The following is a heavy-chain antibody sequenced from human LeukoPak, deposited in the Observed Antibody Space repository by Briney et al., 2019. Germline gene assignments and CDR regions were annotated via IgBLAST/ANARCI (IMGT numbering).Heavy chain of an antibody. CDR2: ISSSSSYI. CDR3: ARVSYGSGNYYFDY. J-gene: IGHJ4*02. CDR1: GFTFSDYY. V-gene: IGHV3-11*06. D-gene: IGHD3-10*01. Sequence: PGGSLRLSCAASGFTFSDYYMSWIRQAPGKGLEWVSSISSSSSYIFYADSVKGRFTISRDNGRNSLYLQMDSLRAEDTAVYYCARVSYGSGNYYFDYWGQGTLVSVSS.